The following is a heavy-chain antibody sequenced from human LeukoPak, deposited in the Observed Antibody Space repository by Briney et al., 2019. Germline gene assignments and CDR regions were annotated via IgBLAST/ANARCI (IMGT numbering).Heavy chain of an antibody. J-gene: IGHJ4*02. V-gene: IGHV3-9*01. D-gene: IGHD2-21*02. CDR3: AKSLYCGGDCYPRGLGY. CDR1: GFTFDDYA. CDR2: ISWNSGSI. Sequence: PGGSLRLSCAASGFTFDDYAMHWVRQAPGKGLEWVSGISWNSGSIGYADSVKGRFTISRDNAKNSLYPQMNSLRAEDTALYYCAKSLYCGGDCYPRGLGYWGQGTLVTVSS.